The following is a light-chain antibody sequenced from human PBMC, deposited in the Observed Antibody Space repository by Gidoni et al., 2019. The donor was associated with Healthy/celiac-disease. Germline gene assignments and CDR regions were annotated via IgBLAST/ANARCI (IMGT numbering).Light chain of an antibody. CDR1: QSVSSSY. J-gene: IGKJ1*01. V-gene: IGKV3-20*01. CDR2: GAS. Sequence: DIVLTQSPGTLTLSPGERATLSCRASQSVSSSYLAWYQQKPGQAPSLLIYGASSSATVIPDRFSGSGSGTDFTLTISRLEPEDFAVYYCQQYGSSPPRTFGQGTKVEIK. CDR3: QQYGSSPPRT.